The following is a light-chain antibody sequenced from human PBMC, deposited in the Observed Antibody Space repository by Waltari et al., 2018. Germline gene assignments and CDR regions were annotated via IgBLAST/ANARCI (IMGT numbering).Light chain of an antibody. J-gene: IGLJ2*01. V-gene: IGLV2-23*02. Sequence: QSALTQPASVSGSPGQSITISCTGDSSNIGNYKLISWYQLPPGIAPNLVIFEVNKRPSGASIRFSGAKSGNTASLTISGLQADDEGDYYCCSYAGGGSLIFGGGTKLTV. CDR3: CSYAGGGSLI. CDR1: SSNIGNYKL. CDR2: EVN.